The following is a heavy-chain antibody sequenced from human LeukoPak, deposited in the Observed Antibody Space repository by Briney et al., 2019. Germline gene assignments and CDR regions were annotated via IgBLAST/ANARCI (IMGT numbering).Heavy chain of an antibody. Sequence: ASVKVSCKASGYTFTSYDNNWVRQATGQGLEWMGWMNPNSGNTGYAQKFQGRVTITRNTSISTAYMEPSSLRSEDTAVYYCARGDWLLDTYYYMDVWGKGTTVTVSS. V-gene: IGHV1-8*03. J-gene: IGHJ6*03. CDR3: ARGDWLLDTYYYMDV. CDR1: GYTFTSYD. CDR2: MNPNSGNT. D-gene: IGHD3/OR15-3a*01.